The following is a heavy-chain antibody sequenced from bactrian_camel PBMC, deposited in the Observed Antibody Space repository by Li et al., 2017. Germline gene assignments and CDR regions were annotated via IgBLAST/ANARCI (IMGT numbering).Heavy chain of an antibody. Sequence: VQLVESGGGSVQAGSALRLACVASGYNFWTLHMAWFRQSAAGIDTGGGTTEYADSVKGRFTISQDTADSTVYLQMDSLEPEDTAMYYCAAGHCGGRCFPAAGYWGQGTQVTVS. V-gene: IGHV3S40*01. CDR1: GYNFWTLH. D-gene: IGHD7*01. CDR2: IDTGGGTT. J-gene: IGHJ6*01. CDR3: AAGHCGGRCFPAAGY.